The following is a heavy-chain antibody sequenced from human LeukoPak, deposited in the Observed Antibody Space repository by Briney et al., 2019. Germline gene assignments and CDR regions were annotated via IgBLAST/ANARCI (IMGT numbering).Heavy chain of an antibody. V-gene: IGHV3-30*18. J-gene: IGHJ4*02. Sequence: SCKASGYTFTSYGMHWVRQAPGKGLEWVAVISYDGSNKYYADSVKGRFTISRDNSKNTLYLQMNSLRAEDTAVYYCAKVASGSYYNWPFDYWGQGTLVTVSS. D-gene: IGHD1-26*01. CDR2: ISYDGSNK. CDR1: GYTFTSYG. CDR3: AKVASGSYYNWPFDY.